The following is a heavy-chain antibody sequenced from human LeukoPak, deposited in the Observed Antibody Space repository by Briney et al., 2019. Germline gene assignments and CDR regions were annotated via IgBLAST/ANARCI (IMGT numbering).Heavy chain of an antibody. CDR2: ISAYNGNT. CDR3: ARDNDYGSGSY. J-gene: IGHJ4*02. V-gene: IGHV1-18*01. Sequence: ASVKVSCKFSGYTLTELSMLWVRQAPGKGLEWMEWISAYNGNTNYAQKLQGRVTMTTDTSTSTAYMELRSLRSDDTAVYYCARDNDYGSGSYWGQGTLVTVSS. CDR1: GYTLTELS. D-gene: IGHD3-10*01.